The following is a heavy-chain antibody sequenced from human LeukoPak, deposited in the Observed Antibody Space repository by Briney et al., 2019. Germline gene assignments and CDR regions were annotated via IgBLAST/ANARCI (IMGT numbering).Heavy chain of an antibody. Sequence: SETLSLTCAVYGGSFSGYYWSWIRQPPGKGLEWIGEINHSGSTNYNPSLKSRVTMSVDTSKNQFSLKLSSLTAADTAVYYCARGLWTAAGTVLWGQGTLATVSS. CDR3: ARGLWTAAGTVL. V-gene: IGHV4-34*01. CDR2: INHSGST. CDR1: GGSFSGYY. D-gene: IGHD6-13*01. J-gene: IGHJ4*02.